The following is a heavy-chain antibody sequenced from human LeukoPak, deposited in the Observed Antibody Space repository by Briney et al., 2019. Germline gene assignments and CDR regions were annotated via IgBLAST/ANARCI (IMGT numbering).Heavy chain of an antibody. CDR2: INPKSGGT. D-gene: IGHD2-8*01. J-gene: IGHJ4*02. CDR3: ARGGGYCTNGICSYFDY. CDR1: GYTFTGYY. Sequence: ASVKVSCKASGYTFTGYYMHWVRQAPGQGLEWMGWINPKSGGTNYDQKFQGRVTMTRDTSISTAYMELSRLTSDDTAMYYCARGGGYCTNGICSYFDYWGQGTLVTVSS. V-gene: IGHV1-2*02.